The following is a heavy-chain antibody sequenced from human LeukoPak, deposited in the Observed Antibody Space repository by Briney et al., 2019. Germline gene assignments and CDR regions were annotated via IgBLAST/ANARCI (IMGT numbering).Heavy chain of an antibody. V-gene: IGHV4-4*07. CDR1: GGSTSSYY. CDR2: IYTSGST. D-gene: IGHD3-10*02. J-gene: IGHJ6*03. Sequence: SETLSLTCTVSGGSTSSYYWSWIRQPAGKGLEWIGRIYTSGSTNYNPSLKSRVTISVDTSKNQFSLKLSSVTAADTAVYYCAREGPVRYYYYYYMDVWGKGTTVTVSS. CDR3: AREGPVRYYYYYYMDV.